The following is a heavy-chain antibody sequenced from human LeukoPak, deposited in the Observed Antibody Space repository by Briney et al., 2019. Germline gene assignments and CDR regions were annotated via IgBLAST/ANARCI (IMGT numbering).Heavy chain of an antibody. CDR1: GIPLSNYA. D-gene: IGHD3-22*01. V-gene: IGHV3-23*01. J-gene: IGHJ4*02. Sequence: GGSLRLSCAVSGIPLSNYAMSWVRQAPGKGLEWVAGISGSGGGTKYADSVKGRFTISRDNSKNTLYLQMNNLRVDDTAVYFCAKRGVVIRVILVGFHKEAYYFDSWGQGALVTVSS. CDR3: AKRGVVIRVILVGFHKEAYYFDS. CDR2: ISGSGGGT.